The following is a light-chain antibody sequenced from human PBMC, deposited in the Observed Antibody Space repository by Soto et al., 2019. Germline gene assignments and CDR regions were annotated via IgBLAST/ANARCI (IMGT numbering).Light chain of an antibody. Sequence: EIVLTQSPGTLSLSPGERATLSCRASQSVSSSYLAWYQQKPCQAPRLLIYGASSRSTGIPDRFSGSGSGTDFALNISRLEPEDSAVYYCLQYGSSPRTFGEGTKVDIK. J-gene: IGKJ4*02. CDR1: QSVSSSY. CDR3: LQYGSSPRT. CDR2: GAS. V-gene: IGKV3-20*01.